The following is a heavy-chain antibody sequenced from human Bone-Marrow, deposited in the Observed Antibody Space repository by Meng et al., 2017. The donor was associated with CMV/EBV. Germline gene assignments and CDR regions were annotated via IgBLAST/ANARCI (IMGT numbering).Heavy chain of an antibody. V-gene: IGHV3-53*01. Sequence: GGSLTLSCAASGFTVSSNYMSWVRHAPGKGLEWVSVIYSGGSTYNADSVKGRFTISRDNSKNTLYLQMNSLRAEDTAVYYCARGVTMTIGFDPWGQGTLVTVSS. D-gene: IGHD3-22*01. CDR3: ARGVTMTIGFDP. CDR1: GFTVSSNY. J-gene: IGHJ5*02. CDR2: IYSGGST.